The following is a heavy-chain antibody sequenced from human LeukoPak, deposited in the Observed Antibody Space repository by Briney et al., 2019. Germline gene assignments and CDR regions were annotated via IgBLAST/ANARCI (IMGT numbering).Heavy chain of an antibody. CDR2: TYYRSKWYD. V-gene: IGHV6-1*01. CDR1: GDSVSSISAA. D-gene: IGHD1-26*01. Sequence: SQTLSLTCAISGDSVSSISAAWNWIRQSPSRGLEWLGRTYYRSKWYDGYAVSVRSRITINPDTSKNQFSLQLNSVTPEDTAVYYCARGRPLVGATQNAFDIWGQGTMVTVSS. J-gene: IGHJ3*02. CDR3: ARGRPLVGATQNAFDI.